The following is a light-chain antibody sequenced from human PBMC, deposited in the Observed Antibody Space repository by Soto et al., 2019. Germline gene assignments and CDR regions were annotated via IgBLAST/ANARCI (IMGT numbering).Light chain of an antibody. V-gene: IGLV3-21*02. Sequence: SYELTQPPSVSVAPGQTARITCGGSNMGSKSVHWYQQKPGQAPVLVVYDDSDRPSGIPERFSGSNSGNTATLTISRVEAGDEADYYCQVWDSSSDHPGVFGTGTKLTV. CDR3: QVWDSSSDHPGV. CDR2: DDS. J-gene: IGLJ1*01. CDR1: NMGSKS.